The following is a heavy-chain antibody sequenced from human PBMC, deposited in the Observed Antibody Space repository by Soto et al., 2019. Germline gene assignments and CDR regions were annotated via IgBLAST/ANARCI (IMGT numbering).Heavy chain of an antibody. CDR3: ARDSGYSSAYWEHCFDY. CDR1: GFSISDKF. CDR2: ISSGGDP. D-gene: IGHD3-16*01. V-gene: IGHV3-53*01. J-gene: IGHJ4*02. Sequence: PGGSLRLSCATSGFSISDKFMSWVRQAPGKGLEWISVISSGGDPSYADSVKGRFTISRDITKNTLFLQMTSLRADDTAVYFCARDSGYSSAYWEHCFDYWGQGTLVTVSS.